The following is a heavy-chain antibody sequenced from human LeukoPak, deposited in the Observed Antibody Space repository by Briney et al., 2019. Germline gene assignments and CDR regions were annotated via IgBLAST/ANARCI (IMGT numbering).Heavy chain of an antibody. CDR3: ARLGYCTNGVCSIAAAGPFFDY. V-gene: IGHV5-51*01. D-gene: IGHD2-8*01. J-gene: IGHJ4*02. CDR2: IYPGDSDT. Sequence: GESLKISCKGSGYSFTSYWIGWVRQMPGKGLEWMGIIYPGDSDTRYSPSFQGQVTISADKSISTAYLQWSSLKASDTAMYYCARLGYCTNGVCSIAAAGPFFDYWGQGTLVTVSS. CDR1: GYSFTSYW.